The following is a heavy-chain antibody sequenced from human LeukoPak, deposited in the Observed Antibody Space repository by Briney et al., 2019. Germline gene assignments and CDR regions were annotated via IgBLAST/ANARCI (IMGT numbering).Heavy chain of an antibody. J-gene: IGHJ4*03. Sequence: GGSLRLSCAASGFTFSSYAMHWVRQAPGKGLEYVSAISSNGGSTYYANSVKGRFTISRDNSKNTLYLQMGSLRAEDMAVYYCARSLGPHFDWSEYHFDYWGQGTMVTVSS. CDR1: GFTFSSYA. CDR2: ISSNGGST. V-gene: IGHV3-64*01. D-gene: IGHD3-9*01. CDR3: ARSLGPHFDWSEYHFDY.